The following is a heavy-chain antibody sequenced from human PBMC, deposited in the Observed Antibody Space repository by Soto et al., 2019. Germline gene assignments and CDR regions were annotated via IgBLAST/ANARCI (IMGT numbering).Heavy chain of an antibody. CDR1: GFPFDDYA. CDR2: ISWNGGSM. D-gene: IGHD4-4*01. Sequence: EVQLVESGGGLVQPGRSPRLSCVASGFPFDDYAMHWARQIPGKGLEWVAGISWNGGSMAYADSVKGRFTISRDNAKNSLFLQMTSLRVEDTALYYCAKDVEGDGYSGDAFDLWGQGTMVTVSS. CDR3: AKDVEGDGYSGDAFDL. J-gene: IGHJ3*01. V-gene: IGHV3-9*01.